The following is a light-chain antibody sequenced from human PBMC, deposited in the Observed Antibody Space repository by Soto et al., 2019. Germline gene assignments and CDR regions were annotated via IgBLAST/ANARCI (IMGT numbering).Light chain of an antibody. CDR3: QQSDTSSSIT. V-gene: IGKV1-39*01. J-gene: IGKJ5*01. CDR1: QSISRN. Sequence: DIQMTQSPSSLSASVGDRVTITCRASQSISRNLNWYQHKPGKAPKLLIYAASSLQNGVPSRFSGGGSGTEFTLSICSLQPEDFGTYYCQQSDTSSSITFGQGTRLEIK. CDR2: AAS.